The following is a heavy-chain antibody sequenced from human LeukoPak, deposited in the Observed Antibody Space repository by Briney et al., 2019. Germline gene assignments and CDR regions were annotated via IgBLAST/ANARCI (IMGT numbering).Heavy chain of an antibody. V-gene: IGHV1-3*01. J-gene: IGHJ4*02. CDR2: INAGNGNT. D-gene: IGHD6-19*01. CDR1: GYTFTSYA. Sequence: ASVKVSCKASGYTFTSYAMHWVRQAPEQRLEWMGWINAGNGNTKYSQKFQGRVTITRDTSASTAYMELSSLRSEDTAVYYCASLYSSGWHGDYWGQGTLVTVSS. CDR3: ASLYSSGWHGDY.